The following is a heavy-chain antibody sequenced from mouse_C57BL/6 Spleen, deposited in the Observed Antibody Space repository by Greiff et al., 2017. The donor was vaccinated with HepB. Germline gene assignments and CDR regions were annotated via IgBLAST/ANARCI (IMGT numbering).Heavy chain of an antibody. D-gene: IGHD1-1*01. J-gene: IGHJ2*01. V-gene: IGHV1-82*01. CDR1: GYAFSSSW. Sequence: VKLQESGPELVKPGASVKISCKASGYAFSSSWMNWVKQRPGKGLEWIGRIYPGDGDTNYNGKFKGKATLTADKSSSTAYMQLSSLTSEDSAVYFCANYYYGSSYQGYFDYWGQGTTLTVSS. CDR3: ANYYYGSSYQGYFDY. CDR2: IYPGDGDT.